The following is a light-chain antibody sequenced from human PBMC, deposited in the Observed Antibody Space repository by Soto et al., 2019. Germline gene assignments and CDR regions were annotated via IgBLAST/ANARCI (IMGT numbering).Light chain of an antibody. CDR1: QSVRSW. CDR2: DAS. CDR3: QQYNSFST. J-gene: IGKJ1*01. Sequence: DIQMTQSPATLSASVGDRVTITCRASQSVRSWLAWYQQKPGTAPKLLIFDASRLGSGVPSRFSGSASGTEFTLTISSLQPDDFATYYCQQYNSFSTFGQGTKVEIK. V-gene: IGKV1-5*01.